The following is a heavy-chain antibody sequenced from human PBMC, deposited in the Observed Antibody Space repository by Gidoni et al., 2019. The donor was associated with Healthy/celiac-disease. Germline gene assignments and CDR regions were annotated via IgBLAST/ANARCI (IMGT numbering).Heavy chain of an antibody. V-gene: IGHV4-34*01. CDR3: ARGTLGGY. D-gene: IGHD3-16*01. J-gene: IGHJ4*02. CDR1: GGSCSGYY. CDR2: INHSGST. Sequence: QVQLQQWGAGLWKPPETLSLTCAVYGGSCSGYYWSWIRQPPGKGLEWIGEINHSGSTNYNPSLKSRVTISVDTSKNQFSLKLSSVTAADTAVYYCARGTLGGYWGQGTLVTVSS.